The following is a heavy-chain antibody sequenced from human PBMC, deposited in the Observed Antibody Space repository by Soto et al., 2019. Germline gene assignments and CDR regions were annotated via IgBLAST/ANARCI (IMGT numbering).Heavy chain of an antibody. V-gene: IGHV4-39*01. D-gene: IGHD6-25*01. CDR3: ARSGSGGWAYYYYYMDV. CDR1: GGSISSSSYY. Sequence: QLQLQESGPGLVKPSETLSLTCTVSGGSISSSSYYWGWIRQPPGKGLEWIGSIYYSGSTYYNPSLKSRVTMSVDTSKTQFSLKLSSVTAADTAVYYCARSGSGGWAYYYYYMDVWGKGTTVTVSS. CDR2: IYYSGST. J-gene: IGHJ6*03.